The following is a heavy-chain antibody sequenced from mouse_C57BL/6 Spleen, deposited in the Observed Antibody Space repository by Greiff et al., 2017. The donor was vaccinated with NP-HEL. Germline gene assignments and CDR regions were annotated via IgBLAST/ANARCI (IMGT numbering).Heavy chain of an antibody. CDR2: ISDGGSYT. J-gene: IGHJ4*01. V-gene: IGHV5-4*01. Sequence: VQLKESGGGLVKPGGSLKLSCAASGFTFSSYAMSWVRQTPEKRLEWVATISDGGSYTYYPDNVKGRFTISRDNAKNNLYLQMSHLKSEDTAMYYCARTAQASYAMDYWGQGTSVTVSS. D-gene: IGHD3-2*02. CDR3: ARTAQASYAMDY. CDR1: GFTFSSYA.